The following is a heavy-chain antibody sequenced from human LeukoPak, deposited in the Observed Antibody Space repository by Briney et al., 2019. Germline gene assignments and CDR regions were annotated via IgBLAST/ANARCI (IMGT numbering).Heavy chain of an antibody. CDR3: ARGGIIQLPFDY. V-gene: IGHV4-31*11. Sequence: SETLSLTCAVSGGSISSGGYYWSWIRQHPGKGLEWIGYIYYSGSTYYNPSLKSRVTISVDTSKNQFSLKLSSVTAADTAVYYCARGGIIQLPFDYWGQGTLVTVSS. CDR1: GGSISSGGYY. D-gene: IGHD3-3*01. J-gene: IGHJ4*02. CDR2: IYYSGST.